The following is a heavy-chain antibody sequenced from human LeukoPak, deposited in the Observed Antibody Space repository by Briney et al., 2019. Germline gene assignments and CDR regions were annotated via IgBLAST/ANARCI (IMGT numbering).Heavy chain of an antibody. V-gene: IGHV3-74*01. CDR1: GFTFTSYW. CDR2: VTSDGSST. CDR3: ASGDGHGFDI. D-gene: IGHD5-24*01. Sequence: QPGGSLRLSCAASGFTFTSYWMHWVRQVPGKGLVWVSRVTSDGSSTSYAGSVKGRFTISRDNAKNTLYLQMNSLRPEDTAVYYCASGDGHGFDIWGQGTMDTVSS. J-gene: IGHJ3*02.